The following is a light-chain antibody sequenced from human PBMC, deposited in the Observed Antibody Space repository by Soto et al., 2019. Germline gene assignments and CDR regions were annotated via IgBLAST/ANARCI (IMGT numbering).Light chain of an antibody. CDR1: QSININY. Sequence: EIVLTQSPGTLSLSPGERATLSCRASQSININYLAWYQQTPGQAPRLLIYGASSRATGIPDRFSGSGSGTDLTLTISRLEPGDFAVYYCQQYDSSPRTFGPGTKVEIK. CDR2: GAS. V-gene: IGKV3-20*01. J-gene: IGKJ1*01. CDR3: QQYDSSPRT.